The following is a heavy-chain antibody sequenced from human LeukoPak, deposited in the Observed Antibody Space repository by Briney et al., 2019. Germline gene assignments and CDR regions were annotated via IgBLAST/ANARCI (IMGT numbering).Heavy chain of an antibody. CDR3: ARAAAPNYYFDY. V-gene: IGHV4-59*01. CDR2: IYYSGST. Sequence: PSETLSLTCAVYGGSFSGYHWSWIRQPPGKGLEWIGYIYYSGSTNYNPSLKSRVTISVDTSKNQFSLKLSSVTAADTAVYYCARAAAPNYYFDYWGQGTLVTVSS. J-gene: IGHJ4*02. CDR1: GGSFSGYH. D-gene: IGHD6-13*01.